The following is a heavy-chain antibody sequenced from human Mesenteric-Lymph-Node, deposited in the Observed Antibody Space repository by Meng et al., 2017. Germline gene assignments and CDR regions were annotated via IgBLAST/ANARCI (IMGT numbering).Heavy chain of an antibody. J-gene: IGHJ4*02. Sequence: GGSLRLSCAASEMSFSRYGMHWVRQAPGKGLEWVALMLNDGSSKYHADSVKGRFTISRDNSKNTLYLQMNNLRAEDTAVYYCATDGGDCSSGTCYSDYIGYWGQGTRVTVSS. CDR2: MLNDGSSK. V-gene: IGHV3-33*01. D-gene: IGHD2-15*01. CDR3: ATDGGDCSSGTCYSDYIGY. CDR1: EMSFSRYG.